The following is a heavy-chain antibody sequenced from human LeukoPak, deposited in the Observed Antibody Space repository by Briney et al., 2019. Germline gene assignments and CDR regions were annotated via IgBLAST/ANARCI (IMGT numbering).Heavy chain of an antibody. CDR2: INPNSGGT. CDR3: ARDHNQWLGYFDY. CDR1: GYTFTGYY. J-gene: IGHJ4*02. V-gene: IGHV1-2*06. Sequence: ASVKVSCKASGYTFTGYYMHWVRQAPGQGLEWMGRINPNSGGTSYAQKFQGRVTMTRDTSISTAYMELSRLRSDDTAVYYCARDHNQWLGYFDYWGQGTLVTVSS. D-gene: IGHD6-19*01.